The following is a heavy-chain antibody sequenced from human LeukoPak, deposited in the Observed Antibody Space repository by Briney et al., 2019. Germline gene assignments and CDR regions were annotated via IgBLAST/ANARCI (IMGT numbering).Heavy chain of an antibody. CDR3: ARDSRGIAAAAFDP. CDR1: GYTFTSYA. CDR2: INAGNGNT. V-gene: IGHV1-3*01. Sequence: ASVKVSCEASGYTFTSYAMHWVRQAPGQRLEWMGWINAGNGNTKYSQKFQGRVTITRDTSASTAYMELSSLRSEDTAVYYCARDSRGIAAAAFDPWGQGTLVTVSS. J-gene: IGHJ5*02. D-gene: IGHD6-13*01.